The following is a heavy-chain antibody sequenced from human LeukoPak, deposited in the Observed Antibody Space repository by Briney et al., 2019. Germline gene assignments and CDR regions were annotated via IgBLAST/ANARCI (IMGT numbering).Heavy chain of an antibody. V-gene: IGHV3-7*03. J-gene: IGHJ4*02. D-gene: IGHD6-19*01. CDR2: IKQDGSEK. CDR3: ARWGQRGSGWAKLFDY. CDR1: GFTFSSYW. Sequence: GGSLRLSCAAFGFTFSSYWMSWVRQAPGKGLEWVANIKQDGSEKYYVDSVKGRFTISRDNAKNSLYLQMNSLRAEDTAVYYCARWGQRGSGWAKLFDYWGQGTLVTVSS.